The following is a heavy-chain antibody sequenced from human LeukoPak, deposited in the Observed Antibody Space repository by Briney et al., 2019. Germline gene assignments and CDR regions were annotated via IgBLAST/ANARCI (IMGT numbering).Heavy chain of an antibody. J-gene: IGHJ6*04. V-gene: IGHV1-18*04. CDR3: ARGGPVLLGFGDLLGDYYVRDV. CDR1: GYTFTSYG. CDR2: ISAYNGNT. Sequence: GASVKVSCKASGYTFTSYGISWVRQAPGQGLEWMGWISAYNGNTNYAQKLQSRVTMTTDTSTSTAYMELRSLRSDDTAVYYCARGGPVLLGFGDLLGDYYVRDVWGKGTTVTAS. D-gene: IGHD3-10*01.